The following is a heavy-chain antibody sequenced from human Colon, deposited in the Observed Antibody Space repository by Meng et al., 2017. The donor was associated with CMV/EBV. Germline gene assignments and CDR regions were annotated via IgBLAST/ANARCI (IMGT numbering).Heavy chain of an antibody. CDR1: GFTFDDYA. CDR3: AKQLYCSSTSCYGAYYYYYGMDV. CDR2: ISWNSGSI. Sequence: SLRLSCAASGFTFDDYAMHWVRQAPGKGLEWVSGISWNSGSIGYADSVKGRFTISRDNAKNSLYLQMNSLRAEDTALYYCAKQLYCSSTSCYGAYYYYYGMDVWGQGTTVTVSS. D-gene: IGHD2-2*01. V-gene: IGHV3-9*01. J-gene: IGHJ6*02.